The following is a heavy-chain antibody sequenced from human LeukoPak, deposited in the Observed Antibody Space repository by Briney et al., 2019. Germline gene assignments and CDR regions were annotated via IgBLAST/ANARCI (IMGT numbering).Heavy chain of an antibody. CDR2: INPNSGGT. CDR1: GYTFTGYY. CDR3: ARDLNYYDSSGYYWGINHDAFDI. J-gene: IGHJ3*02. D-gene: IGHD3-22*01. Sequence: GASVKVSCKASGYTFTGYYMHWVRQAPGQGLEWMGWINPNSGGTNYAQKFQGRVTMTRDTSISTAYMELSRLRSDDTAVYYCARDLNYYDSSGYYWGINHDAFDIWGQGTMVTVSS. V-gene: IGHV1-2*02.